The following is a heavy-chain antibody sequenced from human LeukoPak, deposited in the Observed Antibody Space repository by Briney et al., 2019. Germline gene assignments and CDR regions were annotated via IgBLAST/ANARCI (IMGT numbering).Heavy chain of an antibody. Sequence: SQTLSPTCAISGDSVSSNTAAWNWIRQSPSRGLEWLGRTYYRSKWSYDYAVSVKGRITINPDTSKNQLSLQVNSVIPEDTAVYFCASSLVTAIIYWGQGTLVTVSS. J-gene: IGHJ4*02. CDR3: ASSLVTAIIY. CDR1: GDSVSSNTAA. CDR2: TYYRSKWSY. V-gene: IGHV6-1*01. D-gene: IGHD5-18*01.